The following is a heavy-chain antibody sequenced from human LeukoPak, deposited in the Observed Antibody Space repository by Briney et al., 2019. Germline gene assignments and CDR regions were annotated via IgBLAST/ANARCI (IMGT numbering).Heavy chain of an antibody. CDR1: GYTFTSYD. D-gene: IGHD3-10*01. CDR3: ARVYYGSGSYAPRYFQH. V-gene: IGHV1-8*01. J-gene: IGHJ1*01. CDR2: MNPNSGNT. Sequence: ASVKVSCKASGYTFTSYDINWVRQATGQGLEWMGWMNPNSGNTGYAQKFQGRVTMTRNTSISTAYMELSSLRSEDTAVYYCARVYYGSGSYAPRYFQHWGQGTLVTVPS.